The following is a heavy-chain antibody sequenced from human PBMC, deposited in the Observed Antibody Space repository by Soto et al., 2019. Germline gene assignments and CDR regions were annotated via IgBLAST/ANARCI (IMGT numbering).Heavy chain of an antibody. V-gene: IGHV5-51*01. CDR1: GYTFTAHW. CDR2: IYPDDSDT. Sequence: GESLKISCKGSGYTFTAHWIAWVRQMPGKRLEWMGLIYPDDSDTRYSPSFQGQVTISADKSISTAYLQWSSLKASDTAMYYCARLYGGNSWYFDYWGQGTLVTVSS. CDR3: ARLYGGNSWYFDY. D-gene: IGHD2-21*02. J-gene: IGHJ4*02.